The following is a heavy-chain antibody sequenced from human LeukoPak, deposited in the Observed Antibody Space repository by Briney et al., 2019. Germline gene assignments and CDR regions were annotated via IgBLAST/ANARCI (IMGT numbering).Heavy chain of an antibody. D-gene: IGHD6-13*01. CDR1: GYTLTELS. CDR3: ATDPYSSSWFDY. Sequence: ASVKVSCKVSGYTLTELSMHWVRQAPGKGLEWMGGFDPEDGETIYAQKFQGRVTMTEDTSTDTAYMELSSLRSEDTAVYHCATDPYSSSWFDYWGQGTLVTVSS. CDR2: FDPEDGET. J-gene: IGHJ4*02. V-gene: IGHV1-24*01.